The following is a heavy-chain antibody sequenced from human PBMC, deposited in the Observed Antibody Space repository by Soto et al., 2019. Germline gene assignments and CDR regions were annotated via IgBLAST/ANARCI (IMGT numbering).Heavy chain of an antibody. J-gene: IGHJ4*02. Sequence: ASVKVSCKASGYTFTSYAMHWVRQAPGQRLEWMGWINAGNGNTKYSQKFQGRVTITRDTSASAAYMELSSLRSEDTAVYYCARGITLPTPLDYWGQGTLVTVSS. V-gene: IGHV1-3*01. CDR3: ARGITLPTPLDY. D-gene: IGHD1-20*01. CDR1: GYTFTSYA. CDR2: INAGNGNT.